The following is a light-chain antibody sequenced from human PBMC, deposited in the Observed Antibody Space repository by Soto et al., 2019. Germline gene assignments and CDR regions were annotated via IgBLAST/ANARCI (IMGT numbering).Light chain of an antibody. CDR3: HQCDTAPTP. Sequence: EIVLTQSPGTLSLSPGERATLSCRTSQSVRSTCLAWYQQKPGQAPRLLTYGASTRATDIPDRFSGSGSGTDFTLTISGLEPEDCAVYCCHQCDTAPTPFGGGTKVEIK. J-gene: IGKJ4*01. CDR2: GAS. V-gene: IGKV3-20*01. CDR1: QSVRSTC.